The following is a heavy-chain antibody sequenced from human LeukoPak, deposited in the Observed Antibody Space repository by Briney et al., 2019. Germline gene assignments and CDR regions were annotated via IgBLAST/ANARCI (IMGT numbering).Heavy chain of an antibody. CDR2: IYSGGST. CDR3: ALSGLLAKNLIDY. CDR1: GFTVSSNY. J-gene: IGHJ4*02. D-gene: IGHD3-3*01. V-gene: IGHV3-53*01. Sequence: PGGSLRLSCAASGFTVSSNYMSWVRQAPGKGLEWVSVIYSGGSTYYADSVKGRFTISRDNSKNTLYLQMNSLRAEDTAVYYCALSGLLAKNLIDYWGQGTLVTVSS.